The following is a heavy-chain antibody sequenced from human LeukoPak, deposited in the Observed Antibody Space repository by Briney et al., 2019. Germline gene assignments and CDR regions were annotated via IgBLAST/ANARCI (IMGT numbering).Heavy chain of an antibody. CDR2: ISYDVSDK. CDR1: GFTFSSYG. CDR3: AKGEFDY. J-gene: IGHJ4*02. Sequence: GGSLRLSCAASGFTFSSYGMHWVRQVPGKGLEWVALISYDVSDKHYADSVKGRFTISRDNSKNMVFLQMNSLRGDDTAVYYCAKGEFDYWGQGTLVTVSS. V-gene: IGHV3-30*18.